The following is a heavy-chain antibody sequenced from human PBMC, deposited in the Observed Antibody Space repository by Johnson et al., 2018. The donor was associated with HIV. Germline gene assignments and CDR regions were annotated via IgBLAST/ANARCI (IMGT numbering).Heavy chain of an antibody. V-gene: IGHV3-30*04. J-gene: IGHJ3*02. CDR3: ASGVTARAPLLI. CDR2: ISYDGTNT. D-gene: IGHD6-6*01. CDR1: DFTFTNNA. Sequence: QMQLVESGEGVVQPGRSLRLSCAASDFTFTNNAIHWVRQAPGKGLEWVAVISYDGTNTYYADSVKGRFTISRDNSRNTVFLQMIILRPKDTAMYYCASGVTARAPLLIWGQGTMVTVSS.